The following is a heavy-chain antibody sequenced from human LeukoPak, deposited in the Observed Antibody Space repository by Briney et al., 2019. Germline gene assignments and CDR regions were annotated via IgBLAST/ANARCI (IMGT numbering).Heavy chain of an antibody. Sequence: PGGSLRLSCAASGFTFSSYNMNWVRQAPGKGLEWVSFISSSNSYIYYADSVKGRFTISRDNAKNSLYLQMNSLRAEDTAVYYCARIRSSFYFDYWGQGTLVTVSS. J-gene: IGHJ4*02. V-gene: IGHV3-21*01. CDR3: ARIRSSFYFDY. CDR2: ISSSNSYI. D-gene: IGHD2-2*01. CDR1: GFTFSSYN.